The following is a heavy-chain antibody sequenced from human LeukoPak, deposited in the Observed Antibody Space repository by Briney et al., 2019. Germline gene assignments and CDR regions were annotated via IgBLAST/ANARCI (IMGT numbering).Heavy chain of an antibody. D-gene: IGHD5-12*01. Sequence: PGGSLRLSCAASGFIFSDHYMSWIRQAPGKGLEWVSVISGSGRSTYYADSVKGRFTISRDNSKDTLYLQMNSLRAEDTALYYCAQDYSGYDLSAGYWGQGTLVTVSS. CDR1: GFIFSDHY. CDR3: AQDYSGYDLSAGY. CDR2: ISGSGRST. J-gene: IGHJ4*02. V-gene: IGHV3-23*01.